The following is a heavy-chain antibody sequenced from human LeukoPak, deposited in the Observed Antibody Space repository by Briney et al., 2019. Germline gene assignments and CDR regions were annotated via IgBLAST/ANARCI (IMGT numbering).Heavy chain of an antibody. D-gene: IGHD1-1*01. CDR1: GFTFSSYA. V-gene: IGHV3-23*01. Sequence: GGSLRLSCAASGFTFSSYAMSWVRQAPGKGLEWVSAISGSGGSTYYADSVKGRFTISRDNSKNTLYLQMGSLRAEDMAVYYCARAERFSFDYWGQGTLVTVSS. CDR3: ARAERFSFDY. J-gene: IGHJ4*02. CDR2: ISGSGGST.